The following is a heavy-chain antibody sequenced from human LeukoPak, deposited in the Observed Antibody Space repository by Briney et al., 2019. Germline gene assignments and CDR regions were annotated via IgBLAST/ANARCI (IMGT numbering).Heavy chain of an antibody. CDR3: AKTGSAIFGVVIMTFCDY. D-gene: IGHD3-3*01. V-gene: IGHV3-23*01. Sequence: PGGSLRLSRAASGFTFSSYAMSWVRQAPGKGLEWVSAISGSGGSTYYADSVKGRFTISRDNSKNTLYLQMNSLRAEDTAVYYCAKTGSAIFGVVIMTFCDYWGQGTLVTVSS. CDR1: GFTFSSYA. J-gene: IGHJ4*02. CDR2: ISGSGGST.